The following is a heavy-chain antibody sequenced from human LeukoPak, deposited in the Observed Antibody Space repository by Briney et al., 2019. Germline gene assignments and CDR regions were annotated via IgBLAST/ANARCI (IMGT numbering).Heavy chain of an antibody. V-gene: IGHV3-30*02. CDR1: GFTFSSYG. CDR2: IRYDGSNT. CDR3: AKMDTAMVTGYCYYYMDV. J-gene: IGHJ6*03. Sequence: GGSLRLSCAASGFTFSSYGMHWVRQAPGKGLEWVAFIRYDGSNTYYEDSVKGRFTISGDNSKNTLYLQMNSLRAEDTAVYYCAKMDTAMVTGYCYYYMDVWGKGTTVTVSS. D-gene: IGHD5-18*01.